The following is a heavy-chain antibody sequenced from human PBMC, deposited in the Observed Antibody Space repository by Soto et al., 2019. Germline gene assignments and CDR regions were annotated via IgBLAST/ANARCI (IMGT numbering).Heavy chain of an antibody. CDR2: ISGSGGST. Sequence: EVQLLESGGGLVQPGGSLRLSCAASGFTFSSYAMSWVRQAPGKGLEWVSAISGSGGSTYYADSVKGRFTISRDNSKNTLYLQMNSLRVEDTAVYYCAKDVSVATMSSNWFDPWGQGTLVTVSS. D-gene: IGHD5-12*01. CDR1: GFTFSSYA. V-gene: IGHV3-23*01. CDR3: AKDVSVATMSSNWFDP. J-gene: IGHJ5*02.